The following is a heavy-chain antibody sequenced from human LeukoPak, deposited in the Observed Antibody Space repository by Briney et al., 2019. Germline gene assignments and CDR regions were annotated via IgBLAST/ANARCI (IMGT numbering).Heavy chain of an antibody. CDR1: GFSFSSYG. J-gene: IGHJ5*01. D-gene: IGHD4/OR15-4a*01. V-gene: IGHV3-23*01. CDR2: FSASDGSR. Sequence: PGGSLRLSCEASGFSFSSYGMSWVRQAPGEGLEWVSGFSASDGSRYYADSVKGRFTISRDNAKNSLYLQITSLGAEDTAVYYCARVLALNDYGDSFDSWGQGILVTVSS. CDR3: ARVLALNDYGDSFDS.